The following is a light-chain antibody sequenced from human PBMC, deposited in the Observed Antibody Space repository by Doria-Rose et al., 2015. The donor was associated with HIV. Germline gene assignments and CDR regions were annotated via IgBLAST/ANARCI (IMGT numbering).Light chain of an antibody. CDR1: QSFSSTY. CDR2: DGS. Sequence: EIVLTQSPGTLSLSPGERATLSCRASQSFSSTYLAWYQQKPGQAPSLLIYDGSTRATGIPDRFSASGPGTDFTLTINRLEPEDFASYYCHQYGTSWAFGQGTKVEI. J-gene: IGKJ1*01. CDR3: HQYGTSWA. V-gene: IGKV3-20*01.